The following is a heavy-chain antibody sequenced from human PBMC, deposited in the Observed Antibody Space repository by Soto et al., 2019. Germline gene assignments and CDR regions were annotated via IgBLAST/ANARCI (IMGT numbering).Heavy chain of an antibody. J-gene: IGHJ3*02. CDR3: ARHNSPRGMTNCSGGSCYTGGAFDI. CDR2: IYYSGST. V-gene: IGHV4-39*01. CDR1: GGSISSSSYY. D-gene: IGHD2-15*01. Sequence: QLQLQESGPGLVKPSETLSLTCTVSGGSISSSSYYWGWIRQPPGKGLEWIGSIYYSGSTYYNPSLKSRVPISVDTSKNQFSLKLSSVTAADTAVYYCARHNSPRGMTNCSGGSCYTGGAFDIWGQGTMVTVSS.